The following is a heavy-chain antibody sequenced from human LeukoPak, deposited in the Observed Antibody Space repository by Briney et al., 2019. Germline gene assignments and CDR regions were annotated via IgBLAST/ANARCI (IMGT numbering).Heavy chain of an antibody. CDR3: ARDGYSYGFHAYYYGMDV. V-gene: IGHV1-18*01. J-gene: IGHJ6*02. D-gene: IGHD5-18*01. CDR2: ISAYNGNT. Sequence: ASVKVSCKASGYTFTSYGISWVRQAPGQGLEWMGWISAYNGNTNYAQKLQGRVTMTTDTSTSTAYMELRSLRSDDTAVYYCARDGYSYGFHAYYYGMDVWGQGTTVTVSS. CDR1: GYTFTSYG.